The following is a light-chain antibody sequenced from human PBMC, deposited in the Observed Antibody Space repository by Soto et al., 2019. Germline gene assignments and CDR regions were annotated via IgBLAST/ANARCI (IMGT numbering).Light chain of an antibody. V-gene: IGKV1-5*03. CDR2: KAS. Sequence: DIQMTQSPSTLSASVRDRVTITCRASQSVSSWLAWYQQKPGKAPKLLIYKASDLESGVPSRFSGSGSGTEFTLTISSLQPDDFATYYCQQYHSYSYTFGQGTKLDIK. CDR3: QQYHSYSYT. CDR1: QSVSSW. J-gene: IGKJ2*01.